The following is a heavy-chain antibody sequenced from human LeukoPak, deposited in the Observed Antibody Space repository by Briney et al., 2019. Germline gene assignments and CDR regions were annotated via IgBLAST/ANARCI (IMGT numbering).Heavy chain of an antibody. Sequence: GGSLRLSCAASGLTFSNMNWVRQAPGKGLEWISHISTSSNTIYYADSVKGRFTISRDNAKNSLYLQMNDLRAEDTAVYYCVRRFGSWGQGTLATVSS. CDR2: ISTSSNTI. V-gene: IGHV3-48*01. CDR3: VRRFGS. J-gene: IGHJ4*02. CDR1: GLTFSN.